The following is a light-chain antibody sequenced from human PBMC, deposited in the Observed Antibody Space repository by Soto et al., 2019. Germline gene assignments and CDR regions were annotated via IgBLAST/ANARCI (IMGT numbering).Light chain of an antibody. V-gene: IGKV3-20*01. J-gene: IGKJ1*01. Sequence: IVLTQSPGTLSLSPGETATLSCRASESLSPHSIAWYQQKPGQAPGLLIYCPSGRATGIPDRISGSGSGTDLTVTISGLEPEDFAMYYCQQFQSSLRTFGQGTKVEV. CDR3: QQFQSSLRT. CDR1: ESLSPHS. CDR2: CPS.